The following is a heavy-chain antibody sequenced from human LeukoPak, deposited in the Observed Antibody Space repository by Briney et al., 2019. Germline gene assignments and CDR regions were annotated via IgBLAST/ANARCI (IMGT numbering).Heavy chain of an antibody. CDR1: GFTFSSYG. CDR2: ISGSGGST. Sequence: GGTLRLSCAASGFTFSSYGMSWVRQAPGKGLEWVSAISGSGGSTYYADSVKGRFTISRDNSKNTLYLQMNSLAAEDTAVYYCARSQYYYDSSGYYSRESGSEYFQHWGQGTLVTVSS. D-gene: IGHD3-22*01. V-gene: IGHV3-23*01. J-gene: IGHJ1*01. CDR3: ARSQYYYDSSGYYSRESGSEYFQH.